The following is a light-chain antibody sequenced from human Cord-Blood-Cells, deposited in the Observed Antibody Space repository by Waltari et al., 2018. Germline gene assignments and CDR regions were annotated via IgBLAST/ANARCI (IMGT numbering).Light chain of an antibody. J-gene: IGLJ1*01. V-gene: IGLV2-14*01. Sequence: QSALTQPASVSGSPGPSITISCTGTSSDVGGYNYVSWYQQHPGKAPKLMIYEVSNRPSGVSNRFSGSKSGNTASLTISGLQAEDEADYYCSSYTSSSPFYVFGTGTKVTVL. CDR1: SSDVGGYNY. CDR2: EVS. CDR3: SSYTSSSPFYV.